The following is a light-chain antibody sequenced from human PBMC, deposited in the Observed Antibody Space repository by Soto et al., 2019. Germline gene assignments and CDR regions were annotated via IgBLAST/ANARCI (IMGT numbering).Light chain of an antibody. CDR2: KAS. CDR1: QSISSW. Sequence: DIQMTQSPSTLSASVGDRVTITCRASQSISSWLAWYQQKPGKAPNLLIYKASSLESGVPSRFSGSGSGTELTLTISSLQPDEFATYDCQQYNSYPLTFGGGTKVEIK. J-gene: IGKJ4*01. V-gene: IGKV1-5*03. CDR3: QQYNSYPLT.